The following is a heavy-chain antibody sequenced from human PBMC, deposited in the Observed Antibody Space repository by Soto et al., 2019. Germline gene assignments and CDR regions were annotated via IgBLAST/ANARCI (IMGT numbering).Heavy chain of an antibody. V-gene: IGHV3-48*01. Sequence: EVQLVESGGGLVQPGGSLRLSCAASGFTFSSYSMNWVRQAPGKGLEWVSYISSWSTTIYYADSVKGRFTISRDNAKNPLYLQMNSLRAEDTAVYYCARAVAAGDYWGQGTLVTVSS. J-gene: IGHJ4*02. D-gene: IGHD3-10*01. CDR3: ARAVAAGDY. CDR2: ISSWSTTI. CDR1: GFTFSSYS.